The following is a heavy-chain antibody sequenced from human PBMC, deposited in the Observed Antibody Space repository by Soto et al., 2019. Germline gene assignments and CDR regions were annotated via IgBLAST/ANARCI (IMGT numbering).Heavy chain of an antibody. CDR2: MNPNSGNT. CDR3: ARRYSGDYEPELHFDY. CDR1: GYTFTNYD. Sequence: QVQLVQSGAEVKKPGASMKVSCKASGYTFTNYDINWVRQATGQGLEWMGWMNPNSGNTAYAQRFQGRVTMTRNTSINTSYMELSSLRSEDTVFYYCARRYSGDYEPELHFDYWGRVTPVTVSS. D-gene: IGHD4-17*01. V-gene: IGHV1-8*01. J-gene: IGHJ4*02.